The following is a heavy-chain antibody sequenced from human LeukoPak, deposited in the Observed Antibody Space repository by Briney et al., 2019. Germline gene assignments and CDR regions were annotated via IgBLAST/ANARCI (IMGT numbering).Heavy chain of an antibody. CDR2: TYYSGST. V-gene: IGHV4-59*08. CDR3: ARRRGTCSAARCYGFDT. Sequence: PSETLSLTCTVSGASVSSYYWSWIRQPPGKGVEWFAYTYYSGSTKYNPSLQSRVTISLDTSENQFSLRLSPVTAADTAVYYCARRRGTCSAARCYGFDTWGQGTKVTVSS. J-gene: IGHJ5*02. CDR1: GASVSSYY. D-gene: IGHD2-2*01.